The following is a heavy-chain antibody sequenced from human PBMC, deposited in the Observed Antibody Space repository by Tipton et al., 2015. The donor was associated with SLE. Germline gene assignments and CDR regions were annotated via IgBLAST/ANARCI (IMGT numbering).Heavy chain of an antibody. CDR1: GGSISSSSYY. J-gene: IGHJ4*02. Sequence: TLSLTCTVSGGSISSSSYYWSWIRQPAGKGLEWIGRIYIGGNTNYNPSLKSRVSISVDTSKSQFSLTLRSVTAADTAVYFCARDRGYCGATSCYLDSWGQGTLVTVSS. CDR2: IYIGGNT. V-gene: IGHV4-61*02. D-gene: IGHD2-15*01. CDR3: ARDRGYCGATSCYLDS.